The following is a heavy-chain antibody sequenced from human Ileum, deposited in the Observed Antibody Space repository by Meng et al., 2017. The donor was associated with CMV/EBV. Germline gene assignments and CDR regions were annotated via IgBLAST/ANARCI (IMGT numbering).Heavy chain of an antibody. Sequence: QLKQWGPGLLKPSETPSLTCAVYGGSFSDYYWSWVRQPPGKGLEWIGEISHSGITNYNPSLKSRVTISIDTSKKQFSLKLSSVTAADTAVYYCARSRVYWYFDLWGRGTLVTVSS. J-gene: IGHJ2*01. CDR1: GGSFSDYY. CDR2: ISHSGIT. CDR3: ARSRVYWYFDL. V-gene: IGHV4-34*01.